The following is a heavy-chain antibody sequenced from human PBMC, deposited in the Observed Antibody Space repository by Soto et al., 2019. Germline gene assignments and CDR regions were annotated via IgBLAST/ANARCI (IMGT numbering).Heavy chain of an antibody. Sequence: QVQLVQSGAEVKKPGASVKVSCKASGYTFTSYDINWVRQATGQGLEWMGWMNPNGGNTGYAQKFQGRVSMTRNTSIRTAYMELSSLRSEDTAVYYCARWPDGYYYYGMDVWGQGTTVTVSS. CDR1: GYTFTSYD. J-gene: IGHJ6*02. V-gene: IGHV1-8*01. CDR3: ARWPDGYYYYGMDV. CDR2: MNPNGGNT.